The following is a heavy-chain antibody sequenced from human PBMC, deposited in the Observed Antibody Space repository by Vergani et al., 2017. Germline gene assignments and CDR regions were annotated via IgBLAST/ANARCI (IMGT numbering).Heavy chain of an antibody. Sequence: QLQLQESGSGLVKPSQTLSLTCDVSGDYINNGGYSWNWIRQPPGKGLEWIGYIYHSGNPYYNPSLKSRVTISVDRSKNLFSLNLTSVTAADTAVYYCARSQGDYWYFDLWGPGSLVTVSS. V-gene: IGHV4-30-2*01. D-gene: IGHD2-21*01. CDR3: ARSQGDYWYFDL. CDR2: IYHSGNP. J-gene: IGHJ2*01. CDR1: GDYINNGGYS.